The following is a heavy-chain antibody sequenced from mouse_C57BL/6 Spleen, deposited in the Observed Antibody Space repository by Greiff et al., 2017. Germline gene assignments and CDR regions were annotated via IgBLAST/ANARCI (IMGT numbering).Heavy chain of an antibody. V-gene: IGHV1-52*01. CDR2: IDPSDSET. CDR3: ARSSYSGSSSWYFDV. J-gene: IGHJ1*03. CDR1: GYTFTSYW. D-gene: IGHD1-1*01. Sequence: QVQLQQSGAELVRPGSSVKLSCKASGYTFTSYWMHWVKQRPIQGLEWIGNIDPSDSETHYNQKFKDKATLTVDKSSSTAYMQLSSLTSEDSAVYYCARSSYSGSSSWYFDVWGTGTTVTVSS.